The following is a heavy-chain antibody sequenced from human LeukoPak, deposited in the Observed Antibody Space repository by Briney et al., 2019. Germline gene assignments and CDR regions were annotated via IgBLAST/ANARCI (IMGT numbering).Heavy chain of an antibody. CDR2: INHSGST. D-gene: IGHD5-24*01. CDR3: ARGSREMATIFDY. Sequence: SETLSLTCAVYGGSFSGYYWSWIRQPPGKGLEWIGEINHSGSTNYNPSLKSRVTMSVDTSKNQVSLRLTSVIAADTAVYYCARGSREMATIFDYWGQGTLDTVSS. J-gene: IGHJ4*02. V-gene: IGHV4-34*01. CDR1: GGSFSGYY.